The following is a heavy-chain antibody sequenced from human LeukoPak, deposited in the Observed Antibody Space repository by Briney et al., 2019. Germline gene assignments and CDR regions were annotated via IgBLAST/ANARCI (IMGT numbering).Heavy chain of an antibody. CDR3: ARAIERGRWFDY. CDR2: INPSGGSA. D-gene: IGHD4-23*01. Sequence: GASVKVSCRTSGYTFTTYYVHWVRQAPGQGLEWMGVINPSGGSASYAQNFQGRVAMTRDTSTSTVDMELSSLISDDTAIYYCARAIERGRWFDYWGQGTLVTVSS. J-gene: IGHJ4*02. V-gene: IGHV1-46*01. CDR1: GYTFTTYY.